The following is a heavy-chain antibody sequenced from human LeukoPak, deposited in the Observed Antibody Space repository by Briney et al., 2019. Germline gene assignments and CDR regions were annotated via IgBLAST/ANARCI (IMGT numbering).Heavy chain of an antibody. V-gene: IGHV4-59*01. CDR1: GGSISSYY. D-gene: IGHD3-16*02. Sequence: SETLSLTCTVSGGSISSYYWSWIRQPPGKGLEWIGYIYYGGSTNYNPSLKSRVTISVDTSKNQFSLKLGSVTAADTAVYYCADRNFQHWGQGTLVTVSS. CDR3: ADRNFQH. J-gene: IGHJ1*01. CDR2: IYYGGST.